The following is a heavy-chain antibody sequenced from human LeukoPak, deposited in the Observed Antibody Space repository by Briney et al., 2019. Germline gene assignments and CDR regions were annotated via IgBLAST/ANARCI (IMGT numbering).Heavy chain of an antibody. J-gene: IGHJ4*02. CDR2: IYPGDSDT. D-gene: IGHD3-16*02. CDR1: GNSFTNYW. V-gene: IGHV5-51*01. CDR3: ARSPFRAGGVIVDYFDY. Sequence: GESLKISCKGSGNSFTNYWIGWVRQMPGKGLEWMGIIYPGDSDTRYSPSFQGQVTISADKSISTAYLQWSSLKASDTAMYYCARSPFRAGGVIVDYFDYWGQGTLVTVSS.